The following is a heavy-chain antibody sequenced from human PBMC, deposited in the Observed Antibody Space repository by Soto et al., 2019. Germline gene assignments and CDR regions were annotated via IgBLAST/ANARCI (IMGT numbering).Heavy chain of an antibody. CDR1: GYTFTSYG. CDR2: ISAYNGNT. Sequence: ASVKVSCKASGYTFTSYGISWVRQAPGQGLEWMGWISAYNGNTNYAQKLQGRVTMTTDTSTSTAYMELRSLRAEDTAVYYCARGMGPDSSGWYDAFDIWGQGTMVTVSS. CDR3: ARGMGPDSSGWYDAFDI. V-gene: IGHV1-18*04. J-gene: IGHJ3*02. D-gene: IGHD6-19*01.